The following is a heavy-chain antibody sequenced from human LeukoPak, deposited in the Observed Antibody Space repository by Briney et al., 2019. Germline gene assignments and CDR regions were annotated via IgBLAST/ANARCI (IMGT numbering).Heavy chain of an antibody. Sequence: SETLSLTCAVYGGSFSGYYWRWIRQPPGKGLEWIGEINHSGSTNYNPSLKSRVTISVDTSKNQFSLKLSSVTAADTAVYYCARGPDSSDQIKEFDDWGQGTLVTVSS. CDR2: INHSGST. V-gene: IGHV4-34*01. J-gene: IGHJ4*02. D-gene: IGHD3-22*01. CDR3: ARGPDSSDQIKEFDD. CDR1: GGSFSGYY.